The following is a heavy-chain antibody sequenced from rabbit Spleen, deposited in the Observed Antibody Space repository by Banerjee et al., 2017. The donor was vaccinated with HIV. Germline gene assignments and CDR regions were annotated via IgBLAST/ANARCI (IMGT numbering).Heavy chain of an antibody. CDR3: ARYGDNYGDYNL. D-gene: IGHD2-1*01. Sequence: QEQLEESGGDLVKPGASLTLTCTASGFSFSSSYWICWVRQAPGKGPEWIACIYGGSSGDTYYASWAKGRFTISKTSSTTVTLQMTSLTAADTATYFCARYGDNYGDYNLWGPGTLVTVS. CDR1: GFSFSSSYW. J-gene: IGHJ4*01. V-gene: IGHV1S45*01. CDR2: IYGGSSGDT.